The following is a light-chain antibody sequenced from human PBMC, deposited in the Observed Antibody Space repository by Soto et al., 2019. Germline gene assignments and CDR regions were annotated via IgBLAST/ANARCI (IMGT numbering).Light chain of an antibody. CDR2: GTS. CDR1: QSVSSSY. CDR3: QHYGNSRFT. J-gene: IGKJ2*01. Sequence: VLTQSPGTLSLSAGDRATLSCRASQSVSSSYFAWYQQQPGQAPRLLIFGTSARAAGIPDRVRGSGSGTELTLTITRLDPEDLAVYYWQHYGNSRFTFGRWTKLEIK. V-gene: IGKV3-20*01.